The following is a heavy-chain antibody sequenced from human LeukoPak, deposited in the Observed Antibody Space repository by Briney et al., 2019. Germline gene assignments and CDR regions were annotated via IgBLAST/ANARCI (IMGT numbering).Heavy chain of an antibody. CDR2: IYYSGST. Sequence: PSETLSLTCTVSGVSISSYYWSWIRQPPGKGLEWVGYIYYSGSTNYNPSLKSRVTISVDTSKSQFSLKLPSVTAADTAVYYCAGDLRYVHVWDYWGQGTLVTVSS. CDR3: AGDLRYVHVWDY. V-gene: IGHV4-59*01. D-gene: IGHD2-8*01. J-gene: IGHJ4*02. CDR1: GVSISSYY.